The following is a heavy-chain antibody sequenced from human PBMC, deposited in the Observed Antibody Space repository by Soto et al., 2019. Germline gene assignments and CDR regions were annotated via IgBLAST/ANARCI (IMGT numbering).Heavy chain of an antibody. V-gene: IGHV3-9*01. Sequence: EVQLVESGGGLVQPGRSLRLSCAASGFTFDDYAMHWVRQAPGKGLEWVSGISWKGGTIGYADSVKGRFTVSRDNARNSLYLQMNSLRPGDTALYYCAKARYCSSISCPYGLDVWGQGTTVTVSS. J-gene: IGHJ6*02. CDR1: GFTFDDYA. D-gene: IGHD2-2*01. CDR3: AKARYCSSISCPYGLDV. CDR2: ISWKGGTI.